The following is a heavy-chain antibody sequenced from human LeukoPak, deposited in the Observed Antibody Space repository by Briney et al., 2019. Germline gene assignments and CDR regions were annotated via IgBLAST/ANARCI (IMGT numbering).Heavy chain of an antibody. V-gene: IGHV1-18*01. Sequence: ASVKVSCKASGGTFSSYAISWVRQAPGQGLEWMGWISGYNGETEYAPNFRDRVTMTTDTSTSTAYIEMRSLSLDDTAVYFCARGGGQTSTWRSFDLWGQGTLVIVSS. CDR1: GGTFSSYA. J-gene: IGHJ4*02. D-gene: IGHD6-13*01. CDR3: ARGGGQTSTWRSFDL. CDR2: ISGYNGET.